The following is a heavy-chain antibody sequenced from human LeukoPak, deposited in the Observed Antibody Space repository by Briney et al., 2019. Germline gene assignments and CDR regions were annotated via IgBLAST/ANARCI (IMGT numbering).Heavy chain of an antibody. J-gene: IGHJ5*02. D-gene: IGHD1-1*01. V-gene: IGHV3-21*01. CDR3: ARGATDVTRWFDP. CDR1: GFTFNTYS. Sequence: GGSLRLSCAASGFTFNTYSMTWVRQAPGKGLEWVSIISRASESIFYADSVKGRFTISRDNAKNSLYLQMNGLRAEDTAVYYCARGATDVTRWFDPWGQGTRVTVSS. CDR2: ISRASESI.